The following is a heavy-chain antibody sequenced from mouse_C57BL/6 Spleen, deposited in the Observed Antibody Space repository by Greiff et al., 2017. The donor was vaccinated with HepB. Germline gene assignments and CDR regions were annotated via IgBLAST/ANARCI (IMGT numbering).Heavy chain of an antibody. CDR1: GYAFSSYW. D-gene: IGHD2-4*01. V-gene: IGHV1-80*01. J-gene: IGHJ3*01. CDR3: AGAFYDYDGAWFAY. Sequence: VQLQQSGAELVKPGASVKIYCKASGYAFSSYWMNWVKQRPGKGLEWIGQIYTGDGDTNYNGKFKGKATLTADKSSSTAYMQLSSLTSEDAAVYFCAGAFYDYDGAWFAYLGQGTLVTVSA. CDR2: IYTGDGDT.